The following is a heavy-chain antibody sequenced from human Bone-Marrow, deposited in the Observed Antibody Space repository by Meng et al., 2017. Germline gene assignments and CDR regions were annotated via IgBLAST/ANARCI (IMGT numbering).Heavy chain of an antibody. D-gene: IGHD3-22*01. V-gene: IGHV3-48*03. CDR3: ARVQGYDSSGYYTNYYYYYGMDV. CDR1: GFTFSSYQ. J-gene: IGHJ6*02. CDR2: ISSSGSTI. Sequence: GESLKTSCAASGFTFSSYQMNWVRQAPGKGLEWVSYISSSGSTIYYADSVKGRFTISRDNAKNSLYLQMNSLRAEDTAVYYCARVQGYDSSGYYTNYYYYYGMDVWGQGTTVTVSS.